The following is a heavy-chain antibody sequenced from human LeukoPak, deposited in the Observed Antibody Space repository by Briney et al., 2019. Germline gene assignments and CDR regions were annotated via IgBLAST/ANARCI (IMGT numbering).Heavy chain of an antibody. CDR2: INPSGGST. V-gene: IGHV1-46*01. CDR1: GYTFTNYY. Sequence: VASVKVSCKASGYTFTNYYMHWVRQAPGQGLEWMGIINPSGGSTSYAQKFQGRVTMTRDMSTCTVYMELSSLRSEDTAVYYCARVYGSTFDYWGQGTLVTVSS. D-gene: IGHD4-17*01. J-gene: IGHJ4*02. CDR3: ARVYGSTFDY.